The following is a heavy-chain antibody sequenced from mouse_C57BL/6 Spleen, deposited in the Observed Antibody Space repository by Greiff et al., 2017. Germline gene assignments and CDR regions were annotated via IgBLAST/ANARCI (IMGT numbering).Heavy chain of an antibody. Sequence: EVKLVESGGGLVQPKGSLKISCAASGFSFNTYAMNWVRQAPGKGLEWVARIRSKSNNYATYYADSVKDRFTISRDDSESMLYLQMNSWKTEDTTMYYCVKQSYVSYFDYWGKGTTLTVSS. CDR2: IRSKSNNYAT. D-gene: IGHD1-1*01. CDR1: GFSFNTYA. V-gene: IGHV10-1*01. J-gene: IGHJ2*01. CDR3: VKQSYVSYFDY.